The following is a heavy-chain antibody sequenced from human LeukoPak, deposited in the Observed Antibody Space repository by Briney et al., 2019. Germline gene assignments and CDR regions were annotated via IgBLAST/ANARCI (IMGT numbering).Heavy chain of an antibody. CDR3: ASELVVVPAAITAGFDP. CDR2: IYYSGST. J-gene: IGHJ5*02. V-gene: IGHV4-30-4*01. CDR1: GGSIGSGDYY. D-gene: IGHD2-2*01. Sequence: SQTLSLTCTVSGGSIGSGDYYWSWIRQPPGKGLEWIGYIYYSGSTYYNPSLKSRVTISVDTSKNQFSLKLSSVTAADTAVYYCASELVVVPAAITAGFDPWGQGTLVTVSS.